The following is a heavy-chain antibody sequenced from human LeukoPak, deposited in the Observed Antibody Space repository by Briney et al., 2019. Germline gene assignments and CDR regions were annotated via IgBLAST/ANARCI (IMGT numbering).Heavy chain of an antibody. CDR1: GGSISSYY. J-gene: IGHJ4*02. Sequence: PSETLSLTCTVSGGSISSYYWSWIRQPPGKGLEWIGYIYYSGSTNYNPSLKSRVTISVDTSKNQFSLKLTSVTAADTAVYYCARGSWFFDYWGQGPLVTVSS. D-gene: IGHD6-13*01. CDR2: IYYSGST. V-gene: IGHV4-59*01. CDR3: ARGSWFFDY.